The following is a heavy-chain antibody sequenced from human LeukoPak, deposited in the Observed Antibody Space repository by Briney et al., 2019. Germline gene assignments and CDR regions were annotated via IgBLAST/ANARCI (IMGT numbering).Heavy chain of an antibody. CDR1: GYTFTGYY. J-gene: IGHJ4*02. V-gene: IGHV1-2*02. CDR2: INPNSGGT. Sequence: ASVKVSCKASGYTFTGYYMHWVRQAPGQGLEWMGWINPNSGGTNYAQKFQGRVTMTRDTSISTAYMELRSLRSDDTAVYYCARWYSSSWYGGNFDYWGQGTLVTVSS. D-gene: IGHD6-13*01. CDR3: ARWYSSSWYGGNFDY.